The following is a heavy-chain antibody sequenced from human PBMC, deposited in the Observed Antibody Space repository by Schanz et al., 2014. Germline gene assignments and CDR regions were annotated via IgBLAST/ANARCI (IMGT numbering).Heavy chain of an antibody. Sequence: EVQLVQSGGGLVQPGGSLRLSCAASGFTFSSHWMHWVRQDPGKGLVWVARINSVGSNTDYADSVTGRFTISRDNAKNTLYLQMNSLRAEDTAVYYCAKGMFGELSAFDIWGQGTMVTVSS. D-gene: IGHD3-10*02. V-gene: IGHV3-74*01. CDR3: AKGMFGELSAFDI. CDR2: INSVGSNT. CDR1: GFTFSSHW. J-gene: IGHJ3*02.